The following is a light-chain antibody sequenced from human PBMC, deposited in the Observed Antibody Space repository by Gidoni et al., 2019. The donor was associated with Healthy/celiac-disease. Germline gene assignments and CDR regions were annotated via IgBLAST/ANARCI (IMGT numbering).Light chain of an antibody. J-gene: IGKJ4*01. Sequence: ATLSCRASQSVSSNVAWYQHKPGQAPRLLIYGASTRATCIPARFSGSGSGTEFTLTISSLQSEAFAVYYCQQSNNWPPLTFGGGTKVEIK. CDR2: GAS. V-gene: IGKV3-15*01. CDR3: QQSNNWPPLT. CDR1: QSVSSN.